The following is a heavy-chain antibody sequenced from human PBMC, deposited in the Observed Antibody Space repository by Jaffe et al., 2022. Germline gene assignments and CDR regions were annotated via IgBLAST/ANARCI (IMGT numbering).Heavy chain of an antibody. V-gene: IGHV4-30-2*01. Sequence: QLQLQESGSGLVKPSQTLSLTCAVSGGSISSGGYSWSWIRQPPGKGLEWIGYIYHSGSTYYNPSLKSRVTISVDRSKNQFSLKLSSVTAADTAVYYCARTGRDYGDYLIAYFDYWGQGTLVTVSS. CDR3: ARTGRDYGDYLIAYFDY. CDR2: IYHSGST. CDR1: GGSISSGGYS. D-gene: IGHD4-17*01. J-gene: IGHJ4*02.